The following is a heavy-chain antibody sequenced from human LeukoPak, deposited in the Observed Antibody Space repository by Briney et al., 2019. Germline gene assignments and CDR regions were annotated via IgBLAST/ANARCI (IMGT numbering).Heavy chain of an antibody. CDR3: AAPDLRGAFDI. CDR2: INTNTGNP. Sequence: ASVKVSCKASGYTFTSYAMNWGRQAPGQGLEWMGWINTNTGNPTYAQGFTGRFVFSLDTSVSTAYLQISSLKAEDTAVYYCAAPDLRGAFDIWGQGTMVTVSS. J-gene: IGHJ3*02. V-gene: IGHV7-4-1*02. CDR1: GYTFTSYA. D-gene: IGHD1-14*01.